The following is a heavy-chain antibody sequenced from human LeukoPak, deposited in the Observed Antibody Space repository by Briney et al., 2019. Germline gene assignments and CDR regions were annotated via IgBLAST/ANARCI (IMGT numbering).Heavy chain of an antibody. D-gene: IGHD4-23*01. CDR1: GFTFSSYS. J-gene: IGHJ6*02. CDR3: ARDTYGGNPLDYYGMDV. V-gene: IGHV3-21*01. CDR2: ISSSSSYI. Sequence: GGSLRLSCAASGFTFSSYSMNWVRQAPGKGLEWVSSISSSSSYIYYADSVKGRFTISRDNAKNSLYLQKNSLRAEDTAVYYCARDTYGGNPLDYYGMDVWGQGTTVTVSS.